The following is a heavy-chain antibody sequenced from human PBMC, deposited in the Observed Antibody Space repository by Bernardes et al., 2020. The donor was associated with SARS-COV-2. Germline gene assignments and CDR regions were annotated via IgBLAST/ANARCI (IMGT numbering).Heavy chain of an antibody. V-gene: IGHV3-7*01. CDR3: ARDKGRSITIFGVVRDYYYGMDV. CDR1: GFTFSSYW. J-gene: IGHJ6*02. Sequence: EESLCLSCAASGFTFSSYWMSWVRQAPGPGLDWVANIKHDGIETYYVASVKGRFTISRDNAKNSLYLQMNSLRAEDTAVYYCARDKGRSITIFGVVRDYYYGMDVWGQGPRSPAP. D-gene: IGHD3-3*01. CDR2: IKHDGIET.